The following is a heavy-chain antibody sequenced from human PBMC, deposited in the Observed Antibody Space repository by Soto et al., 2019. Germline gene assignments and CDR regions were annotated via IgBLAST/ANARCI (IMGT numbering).Heavy chain of an antibody. J-gene: IGHJ4*02. Sequence: QITLKESGPTLVKPTQTLTLTYTFSGFSLTTSEVGVGWIRQPPGKALEWLALIYWDDDERYNPSLENRLIITKDTSKNQVVLSMTNMDPVDTATYYCAHRRRGSGSYSLDYWGQGTLVIVSS. D-gene: IGHD3-10*01. V-gene: IGHV2-5*02. CDR1: GFSLTTSEVG. CDR2: IYWDDDE. CDR3: AHRRRGSGSYSLDY.